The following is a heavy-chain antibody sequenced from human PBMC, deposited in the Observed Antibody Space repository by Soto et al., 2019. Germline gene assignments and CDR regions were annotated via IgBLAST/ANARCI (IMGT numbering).Heavy chain of an antibody. CDR1: GYSVTRYL. CDR3: ARTSMQSRGYSYGHGGMDV. J-gene: IGHJ6*02. Sequence: GASQNISCKGSGYSVTRYLSRWERQMHGKGLEWMGRIDPSDSYTNYSPSFQGHVTISADKSISTAYLQWSSLKASDTAMYYCARTSMQSRGYSYGHGGMDVWGQGTTVTVSS. D-gene: IGHD5-18*01. CDR2: IDPSDSYT. V-gene: IGHV5-10-1*01.